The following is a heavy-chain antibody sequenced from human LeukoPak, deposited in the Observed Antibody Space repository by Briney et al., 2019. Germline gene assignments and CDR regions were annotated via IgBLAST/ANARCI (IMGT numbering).Heavy chain of an antibody. CDR3: ARDFASYYDSSGYYYWFDP. J-gene: IGHJ5*02. V-gene: IGHV1-2*02. D-gene: IGHD3-22*01. CDR1: GYTFTGYY. Sequence: ASVKVSCKASGYTFTGYYMHWVRQAPGQGLEWMGWINPNSGGTSYAQKFQGRVTMTRDTSISTAYMELSRPRSDDTAVYYCARDFASYYDSSGYYYWFDPWGQGTLVTVSS. CDR2: INPNSGGT.